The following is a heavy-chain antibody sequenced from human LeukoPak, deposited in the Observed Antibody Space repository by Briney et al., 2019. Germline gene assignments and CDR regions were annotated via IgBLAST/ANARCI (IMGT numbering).Heavy chain of an antibody. CDR1: GFTFSDHY. D-gene: IGHD7-27*01. CDR3: ARGHWGLDS. J-gene: IGHJ4*02. CDR2: ISHTGTTI. Sequence: GGSLRLSCAASGFTFSDHYMTWIRQGPGKGLEWVSYISHTGTTIYYADSVKGRFTLSRDNARNSLYLQMNSLRAEDTAVYYCARGHWGLDSWGQGTLVSVSS. V-gene: IGHV3-11*04.